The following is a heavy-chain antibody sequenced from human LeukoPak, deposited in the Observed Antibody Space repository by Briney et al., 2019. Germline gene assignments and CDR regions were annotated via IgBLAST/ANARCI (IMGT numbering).Heavy chain of an antibody. V-gene: IGHV4-34*01. Sequence: PSETLSLTCTVSGGSIRSGDYSWNWIRQPPGKGLEWIGEINHSGSTNYNPSLKSRVTISVDTSKNQFSLKLSSVTAADTAVYYCARRVATTPWYFDLWGRGTLVTVSS. CDR3: ARRVATTPWYFDL. CDR1: GGSIRSGDYS. D-gene: IGHD5-24*01. CDR2: INHSGST. J-gene: IGHJ2*01.